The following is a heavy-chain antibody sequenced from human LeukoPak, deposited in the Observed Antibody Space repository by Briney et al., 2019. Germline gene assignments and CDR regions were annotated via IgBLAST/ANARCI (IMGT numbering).Heavy chain of an antibody. Sequence: GGSLRLSCAASGFTFSNYGMHWARQAPGKGLEWLAFIQYDGTNKYYADSVKGRFTISRDNSKKILYLQMNSLRAEDTALYYCANDDSSGYYFVLADHLYFQHWGQGTLVTVSS. J-gene: IGHJ1*01. CDR3: ANDDSSGYYFVLADHLYFQH. CDR2: IQYDGTNK. V-gene: IGHV3-30*02. CDR1: GFTFSNYG. D-gene: IGHD3-22*01.